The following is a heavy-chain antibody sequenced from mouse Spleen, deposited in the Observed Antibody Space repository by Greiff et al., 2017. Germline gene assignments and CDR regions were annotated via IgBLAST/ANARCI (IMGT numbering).Heavy chain of an antibody. Sequence: EVQRVESEGGLVQPGSSMKLSCTASGFTFSDYYMAWVRQVPEKGLEWVANINYDGSSTYYLDSLKSRFIISRDNAKNILYLQMSSLKSEDTATYYCARGGYGSSYDAMDYWGQGTSVTVSS. J-gene: IGHJ4*01. V-gene: IGHV5-16*01. CDR3: ARGGYGSSYDAMDY. D-gene: IGHD1-1*01. CDR1: GFTFSDYY. CDR2: INYDGSST.